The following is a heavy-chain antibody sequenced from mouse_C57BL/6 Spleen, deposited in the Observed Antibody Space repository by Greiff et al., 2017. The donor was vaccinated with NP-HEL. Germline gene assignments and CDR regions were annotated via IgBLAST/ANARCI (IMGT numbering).Heavy chain of an antibody. CDR3: ARFYYGYDGGFAY. J-gene: IGHJ3*01. Sequence: VKLMESGAELVKPGASVKISCKASGYAFSSYWMNWVKQRPGKGLEWIGQIYPGDGDTNYNGKFKGKATLTADKSSSTAYMQLSSLTSEDSAVYFCARFYYGYDGGFAYWGQGTLVTVSA. CDR1: GYAFSSYW. V-gene: IGHV1-80*01. D-gene: IGHD2-2*01. CDR2: IYPGDGDT.